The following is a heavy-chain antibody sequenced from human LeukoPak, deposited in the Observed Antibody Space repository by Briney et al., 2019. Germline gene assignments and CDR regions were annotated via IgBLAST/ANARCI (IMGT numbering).Heavy chain of an antibody. V-gene: IGHV7-4-1*02. D-gene: IGHD2-21*02. Sequence: ASVKVSCKASGYTFTSYDINWVRQATGQGLEWMGWINTNTGNPTYAQGFTGRFVFSLDTSVSTAYLQISSLKAEDTAVYYCARGGWAYCGGDCYTEYFQHWGQGTLVTVSS. CDR2: INTNTGNP. J-gene: IGHJ1*01. CDR1: GYTFTSYD. CDR3: ARGGWAYCGGDCYTEYFQH.